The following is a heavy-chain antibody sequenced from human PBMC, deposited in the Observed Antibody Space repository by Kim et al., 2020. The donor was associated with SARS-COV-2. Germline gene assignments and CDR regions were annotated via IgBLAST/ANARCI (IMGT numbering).Heavy chain of an antibody. CDR1: GYTFTSYD. CDR2: MNPNSGNT. D-gene: IGHD2-21*01. CDR3: ARGHLKSIVVVIAPRPYYSFRDV. J-gene: IGHJ6*03. V-gene: IGHV1-8*01. Sequence: ASVKVSCKASGYTFTSYDINWVRQATGQGLEWMGWMNPNSGNTGYAQKFQGRVTMTRNTSISNAYMELSSLRSEDTAVYYCARGHLKSIVVVIAPRPYYSFRDVGGKGTTVTVS.